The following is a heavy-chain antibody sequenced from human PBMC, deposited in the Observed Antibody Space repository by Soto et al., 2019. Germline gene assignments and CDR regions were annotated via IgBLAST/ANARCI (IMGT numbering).Heavy chain of an antibody. CDR3: AKTLYYYDSSGYQ. CDR1: GFTFSSYA. CDR2: ISGSDGST. J-gene: IGHJ4*02. Sequence: EVQLLESGGGLVQPGGSLRLPCAASGFTFSSYAMSWVRQAPGKGLEWVSAISGSDGSTYYADSVKGRINISRDNSKNTLYLQMNSLRAEDTAVYYCAKTLYYYDSSGYQWGQGTLVTVSS. V-gene: IGHV3-23*01. D-gene: IGHD3-22*01.